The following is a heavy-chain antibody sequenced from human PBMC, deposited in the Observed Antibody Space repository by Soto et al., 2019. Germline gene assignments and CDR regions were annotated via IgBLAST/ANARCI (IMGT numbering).Heavy chain of an antibody. Sequence: ESLKISCAASGLTVRSNYMSWVRQAPGEGLEWVAVIDSGGSTYYADSVKGRFTISRDKSKNTRYLQMNSLRADNTAVYSCARDPAAADANDGMDVWGQGTTITVSS. CDR3: ARDPAAADANDGMDV. J-gene: IGHJ6*02. CDR1: GLTVRSNY. CDR2: IDSGGST. V-gene: IGHV3-53*01.